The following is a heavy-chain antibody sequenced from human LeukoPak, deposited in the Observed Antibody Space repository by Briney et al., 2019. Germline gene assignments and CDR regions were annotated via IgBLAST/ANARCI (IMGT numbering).Heavy chain of an antibody. CDR1: GGSFSAYY. CDR2: INHSGSA. D-gene: IGHD4-17*01. CDR3: ARGQGTVTTH. Sequence: ASETLSLTCAVSGGSFSAYYWTWIRQPPGKGLEWIGEINHSGSANYNPSLMSRVTISLDTSKNHFSLNLSSVTAADTAVYYCARGQGTVTTHWGQGTLVTVSS. V-gene: IGHV4-34*01. J-gene: IGHJ4*02.